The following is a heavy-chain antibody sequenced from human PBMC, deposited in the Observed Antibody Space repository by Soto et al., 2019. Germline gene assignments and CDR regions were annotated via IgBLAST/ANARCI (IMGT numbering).Heavy chain of an antibody. J-gene: IGHJ4*02. CDR2: IYYSGST. CDR1: GGSISSYY. D-gene: IGHD6-19*01. V-gene: IGHV4-59*01. Sequence: PSETLSLTCTVSGGSISSYYWSWIRQPPGKGLEWIGYIYYSGSTNYNPSLKSRVTISVDTSKNQFSLKLSSVTAADTAVYYCARDGRPVGSSGWYGYFDYWGQGTRVTVSS. CDR3: ARDGRPVGSSGWYGYFDY.